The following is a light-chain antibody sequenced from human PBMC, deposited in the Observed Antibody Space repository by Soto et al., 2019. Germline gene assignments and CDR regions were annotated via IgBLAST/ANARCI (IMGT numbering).Light chain of an antibody. CDR2: NTS. CDR1: QSINSKS. J-gene: IGKJ3*01. CDR3: QHYGGSFI. V-gene: IGKV3-20*01. Sequence: EIVLTQSPGTLSLSPGEGATVSCRVSQSINSKSLVWYQRKFGQAPRLLIYNTSTRATGIPDRISGSGSGTDFALSISGLEPEDFAVYYCQHYGGSFIFGPGTKVDFK.